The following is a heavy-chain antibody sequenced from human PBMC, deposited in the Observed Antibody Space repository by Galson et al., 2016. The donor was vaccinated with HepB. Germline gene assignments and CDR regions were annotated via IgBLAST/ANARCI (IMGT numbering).Heavy chain of an antibody. Sequence: SLRLSCAASGFTFSPYNMNWVRQTPEKGLEWVSFISDSGTNIHYADSVKGRFTISRDNAENSPFLQMNSLRDEDTAMYYCARDVMGTWLYGFDLWGQGTMVTVFS. J-gene: IGHJ3*01. V-gene: IGHV3-48*02. D-gene: IGHD5-12*01. CDR1: GFTFSPYN. CDR3: ARDVMGTWLYGFDL. CDR2: ISDSGTNI.